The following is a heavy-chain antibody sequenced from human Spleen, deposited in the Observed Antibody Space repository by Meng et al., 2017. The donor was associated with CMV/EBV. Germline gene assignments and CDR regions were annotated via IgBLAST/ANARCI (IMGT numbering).Heavy chain of an antibody. J-gene: IGHJ4*02. CDR1: GFTFRTYE. D-gene: IGHD1-26*01. V-gene: IGHV3-48*03. CDR3: ARRWEIHFDY. CDR2: ISSNGSPI. Sequence: GESLKISCAASGFTFRTYEMNWVRQAPGKGLEWVSYISSNGSPIYYADSVKGRFTISRDNAKNSLYLQMNSLRGEDTAVYYCARRWEIHFDYWGQGTLVTVSS.